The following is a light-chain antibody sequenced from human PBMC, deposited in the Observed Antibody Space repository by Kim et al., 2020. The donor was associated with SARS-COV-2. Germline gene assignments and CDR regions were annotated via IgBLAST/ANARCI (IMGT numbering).Light chain of an antibody. J-gene: IGKJ2*01. V-gene: IGKV3-11*01. Sequence: SPWERATLSCTASQSVNSYLAWYQQKPGQAPRLLIYDASNRATGIPARFSGSGSGTDFTLTISSLEPEDFAVYYCQQRSNWPPYTFGQGTKLEI. CDR3: QQRSNWPPYT. CDR2: DAS. CDR1: QSVNSY.